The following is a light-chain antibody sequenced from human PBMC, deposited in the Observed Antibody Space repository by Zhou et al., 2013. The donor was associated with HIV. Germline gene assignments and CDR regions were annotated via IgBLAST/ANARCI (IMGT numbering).Light chain of an antibody. V-gene: IGKV3-15*01. Sequence: EIVLTQSPGTLSLSPGERATLSCRASQSVGNRYLAWYQQKPGQAPRLLIYGASTRATGIPARFSGSGSGTEFTLTISSMQSEDFAVYYCQQYNNWPWTFGQGTKVEVK. J-gene: IGKJ1*01. CDR3: QQYNNWPWT. CDR2: GAS. CDR1: QSVGNRY.